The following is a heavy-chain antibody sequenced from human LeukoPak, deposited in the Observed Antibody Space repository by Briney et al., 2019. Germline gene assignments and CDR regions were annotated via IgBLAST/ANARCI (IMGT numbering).Heavy chain of an antibody. Sequence: GGSLRLSCSASGFTFSTYWMSWVRQAPGKGLEWVANIKQDGSEKYYVDSVKGRFTISRDNAKNSLYLQMNSLRAEDTAVYYCAREAMGALGVYLDIWGQGTMVTVSS. CDR3: AREAMGALGVYLDI. J-gene: IGHJ3*02. CDR2: IKQDGSEK. CDR1: GFTFSTYW. D-gene: IGHD1-26*01. V-gene: IGHV3-7*01.